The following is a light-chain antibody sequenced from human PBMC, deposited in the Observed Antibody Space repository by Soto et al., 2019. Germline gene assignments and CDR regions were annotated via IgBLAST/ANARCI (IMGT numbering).Light chain of an antibody. CDR3: QQRSTWPLA. V-gene: IGKV3-11*01. J-gene: IGKJ4*01. CDR1: QSISSY. CDR2: DAS. Sequence: EIVLTQSPATLSLSPGERATLSCRASQSISSYLAWYQQKPGQPPRLLIYDASNRATGIPARVSGSGSGTDFTLTISSLEPEEFAVYYCQQRSTWPLAFGGGTKVEIK.